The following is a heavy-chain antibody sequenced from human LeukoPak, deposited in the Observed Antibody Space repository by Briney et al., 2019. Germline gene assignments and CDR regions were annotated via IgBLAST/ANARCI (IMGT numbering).Heavy chain of an antibody. CDR3: ARDSYYYGSGGGE. D-gene: IGHD3-10*01. V-gene: IGHV3-7*03. Sequence: GGSLRLSCAASGFTFSHYWMSWVRQAPGKGLEWVSNVKQDGSEKYYVDSMKGRLTISRDNAKNSLYLQMSSLRSEDTAVYYCARDSYYYGSGGGEWGQGTLVTVSS. CDR1: GFTFSHYW. CDR2: VKQDGSEK. J-gene: IGHJ4*02.